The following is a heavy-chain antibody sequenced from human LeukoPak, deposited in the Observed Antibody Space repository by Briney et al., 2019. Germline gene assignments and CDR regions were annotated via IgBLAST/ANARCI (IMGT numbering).Heavy chain of an antibody. J-gene: IGHJ5*02. CDR1: GYTFTSYG. Sequence: ASVKVSCKASGYTFTSYGISWVRQAPGQGLEWMGWISAYNGNTNYAQKLQGRVTMTTDTSTSTAYMELRSLGSDDTAVYYCARDLVTGTIVVVPAAIPEDWFDPWGQGTLVTVSS. CDR3: ARDLVTGTIVVVPAAIPEDWFDP. V-gene: IGHV1-18*01. D-gene: IGHD2-2*02. CDR2: ISAYNGNT.